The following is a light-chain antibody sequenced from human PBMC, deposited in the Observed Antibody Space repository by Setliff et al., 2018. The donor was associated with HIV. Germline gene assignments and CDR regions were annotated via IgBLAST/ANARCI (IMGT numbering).Light chain of an antibody. CDR1: SSDVGGYNY. CDR2: EVS. V-gene: IGLV2-14*01. Sequence: QSALTQPASVSGSPGQSITISCTGTSSDVGGYNYVSWYQQHTGKAPKVMIYEVSNRPSGVSNRFSGSQSGNTASLTISGLQAEDEADYHCTSYTSSYTLVFGTGTKVTVL. CDR3: TSYTSSYTLV. J-gene: IGLJ1*01.